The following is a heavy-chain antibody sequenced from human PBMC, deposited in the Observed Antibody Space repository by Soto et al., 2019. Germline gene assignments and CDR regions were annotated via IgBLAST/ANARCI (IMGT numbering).Heavy chain of an antibody. CDR2: IAYSGYT. J-gene: IGHJ6*02. V-gene: IGHV4-30-4*01. CDR1: GGPIISVDSY. Sequence: SETLSLTFAVSGGPIISVDSYWFCIRKHPWKGLEWIGYIAYSGYTYYNPSLKSRLIISIDTSKNQFSLKVGSVTAADKAVYYCASSSLYGMDVWGQGTTVTVSS. CDR3: ASSSLYGMDV.